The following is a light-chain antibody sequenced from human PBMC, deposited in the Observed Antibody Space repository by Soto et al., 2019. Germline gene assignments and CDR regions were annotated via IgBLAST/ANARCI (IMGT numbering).Light chain of an antibody. CDR3: AAWDDSLNGVV. V-gene: IGLV1-44*01. CDR1: SANIGSNT. J-gene: IGLJ2*01. CDR2: SND. Sequence: QSVLTQPPSASGTPGQRVTISCSGRSANIGSNTVKWYQQLPGTAPKLLIYSNDQRPSGVPDRFSGSRSGTSASLAISGLQSEDEADYYCAAWDDSLNGVVFGGGTKLTVL.